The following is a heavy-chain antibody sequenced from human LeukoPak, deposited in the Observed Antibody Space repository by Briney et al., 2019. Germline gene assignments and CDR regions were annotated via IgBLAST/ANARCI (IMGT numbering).Heavy chain of an antibody. CDR1: GFTFSSYA. J-gene: IGHJ4*02. CDR3: AREISGYDDYYFDY. V-gene: IGHV3-30*04. Sequence: PGGSLRLSCAASGFTFSSYAMHWVRQAPGKGLEWVAVISYDGSSKYYADSVKGRFTISRDNSKNTLYLQMNSLRAEDTAVYYCAREISGYDDYYFDYWGQGTLVTVSS. CDR2: ISYDGSSK. D-gene: IGHD5-12*01.